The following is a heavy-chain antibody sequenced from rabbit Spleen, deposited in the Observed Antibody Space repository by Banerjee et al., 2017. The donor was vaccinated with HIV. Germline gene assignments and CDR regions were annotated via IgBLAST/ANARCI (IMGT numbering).Heavy chain of an antibody. D-gene: IGHD2-1*01. CDR1: GFSFSEKEV. CDR2: INTITGKT. CDR3: ARYSDNTIYSL. Sequence: QQQLVESGGGLVKPEGSLTLTCKASGFSFSEKEVMCWVRQAPGKGLEWIGCINTITGKTVYATWTKGRFTISKTSSTTVTLQVTSLTAADTATYFCARYSDNTIYSLWGPGTLVTVS. J-gene: IGHJ4*01. V-gene: IGHV1S45*01.